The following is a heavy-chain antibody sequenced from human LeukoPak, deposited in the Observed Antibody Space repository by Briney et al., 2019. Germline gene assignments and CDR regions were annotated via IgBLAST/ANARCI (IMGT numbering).Heavy chain of an antibody. CDR2: INHSGST. V-gene: IGHV4-34*01. D-gene: IGHD4-11*01. J-gene: IGHJ4*02. Sequence: PSETLSLTCAVYGGSFSGYYWSWIRQPPGKGLEWIGEINHSGSTNYSPSLKSRVTISVDTSKNQFSLKLSSVTAADTAVYYCARGRSNYELSTRRAYDYWGQGTLVTVSS. CDR3: ARGRSNYELSTRRAYDY. CDR1: GGSFSGYY.